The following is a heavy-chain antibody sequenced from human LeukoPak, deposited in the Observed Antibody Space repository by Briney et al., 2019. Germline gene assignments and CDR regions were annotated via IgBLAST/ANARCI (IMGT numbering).Heavy chain of an antibody. Sequence: GGSLRLSCAASGFTFSSYVMTWVRQAPGKGLEWVSLISSSGGSKYYADSVEGRFTISRENSKNTLYLQMNSLRAEDTAVYYCAKVEWPDAFSIWGQGTMVTVSS. CDR1: GFTFSSYV. D-gene: IGHD3-3*01. V-gene: IGHV3-23*01. J-gene: IGHJ3*02. CDR2: ISSSGGSK. CDR3: AKVEWPDAFSI.